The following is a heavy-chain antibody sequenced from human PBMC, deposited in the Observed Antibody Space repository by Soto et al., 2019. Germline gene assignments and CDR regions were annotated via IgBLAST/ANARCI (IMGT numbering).Heavy chain of an antibody. CDR1: GFTVSSNY. Sequence: GGSLRLSCAASGFTVSSNYMSWVRQAPGKGLEWVSVIYSGGSTYYADSVKGRFTISRDNSKNTLYLQMNSLRAEDTAVYYCARDAMFGGTQPPADDAFDIWGQGTMVTVSS. J-gene: IGHJ3*02. D-gene: IGHD3-16*01. CDR3: ARDAMFGGTQPPADDAFDI. V-gene: IGHV3-53*01. CDR2: IYSGGST.